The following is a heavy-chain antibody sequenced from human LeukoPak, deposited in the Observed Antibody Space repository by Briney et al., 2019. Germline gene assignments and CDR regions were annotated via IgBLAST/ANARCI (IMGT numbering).Heavy chain of an antibody. Sequence: GRSLRLSCAASGFTFDDYAMSWVRQAPGKGLEWVSGISGSGGGTYYADSVKGRFTISRDNSKNTLYLQMNILRAEDSAIYYCAKGRGYYDSRMADDYWGQGTLVTVPS. D-gene: IGHD3-10*01. CDR1: GFTFDDYA. J-gene: IGHJ4*02. CDR2: ISGSGGGT. V-gene: IGHV3-23*01. CDR3: AKGRGYYDSRMADDY.